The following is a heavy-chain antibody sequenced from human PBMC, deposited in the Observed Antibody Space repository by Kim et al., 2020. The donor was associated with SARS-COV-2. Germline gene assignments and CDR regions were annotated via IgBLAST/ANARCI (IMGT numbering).Heavy chain of an antibody. CDR1: GYSFTSYW. J-gene: IGHJ6*02. D-gene: IGHD2-2*01. CDR3: ARLKDVAVPAAMPGRGGNYYYGMDV. CDR2: IDPSDSYT. Sequence: GESLKISCKGSGYSFTSYWISWVRQMPGKGLEWMGRIDPSDSYTNYSPSFQGHVTISADKSISTAYLQWSSLKASDTAMYYCARLKDVAVPAAMPGRGGNYYYGMDVWGQGTTVTVSS. V-gene: IGHV5-10-1*01.